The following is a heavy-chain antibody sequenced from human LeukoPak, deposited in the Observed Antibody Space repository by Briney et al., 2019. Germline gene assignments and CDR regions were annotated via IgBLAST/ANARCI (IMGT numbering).Heavy chain of an antibody. CDR2: ISWNSGSI. J-gene: IGHJ4*02. Sequence: GRSLRLSCAASGFTFDDYAMHWVRQAPGKGLEWVAGISWNSGSIGYADSVKGRFTISRDNAKNSLYLQMNSLRAEERAWHYCAKGSIAAVAGSWFYYWGQGALVTVSS. CDR1: GFTFDDYA. CDR3: AKGSIAAVAGSWFYY. D-gene: IGHD6-19*01. V-gene: IGHV3-9*01.